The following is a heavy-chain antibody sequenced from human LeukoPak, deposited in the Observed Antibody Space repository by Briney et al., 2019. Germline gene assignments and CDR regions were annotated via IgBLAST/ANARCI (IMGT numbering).Heavy chain of an antibody. V-gene: IGHV3-30-3*01. CDR3: ARGHRSTYYYDSSGYSAHYYYYGMDV. J-gene: IGHJ6*02. CDR2: ISYDGSNE. Sequence: GRSLRLSRAASGFTFSSYAMHWVRQAPGKGLEWVAVISYDGSNEYYADSVKGRFTISRDNSKNTLYLQMNSLRAEDTAVYYCARGHRSTYYYDSSGYSAHYYYYGMDVWGQGTTVTVSS. D-gene: IGHD3-22*01. CDR1: GFTFSSYA.